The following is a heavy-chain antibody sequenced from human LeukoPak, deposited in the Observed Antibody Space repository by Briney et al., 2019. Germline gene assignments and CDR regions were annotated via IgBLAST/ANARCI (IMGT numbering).Heavy chain of an antibody. CDR2: ISGSGGSP. J-gene: IGHJ3*02. D-gene: IGHD6-13*01. CDR1: GFTFSSYA. Sequence: GGSLRLPCAASGFTFSSYAMSWVRQAPGKGLEWVSAISGSGGSPYYADSVKGRFTISRDNSKNTLYLQMNSLRAEDTAVYYCAKVGPVQQQLSAFDIWGQGTMVTVSS. CDR3: AKVGPVQQQLSAFDI. V-gene: IGHV3-23*01.